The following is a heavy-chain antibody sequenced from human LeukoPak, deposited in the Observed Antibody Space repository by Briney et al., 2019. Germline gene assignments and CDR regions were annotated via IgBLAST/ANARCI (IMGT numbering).Heavy chain of an antibody. CDR2: IYYRAST. D-gene: IGHD1-26*01. V-gene: IGHV4-39*01. CDR3: ARHDLGVGATNWFDP. Sequence: PSETLSLTCTVYGGSISSSNYYWGWLRQPPGKGPVRHGNIYYRASTYYNPSLQSRVTVYVDTSKNQFSLRLRSATAAASDLYYGARHDLGVGATNWFDPWGQGTLVTVSS. J-gene: IGHJ5*02. CDR1: GGSISSSNYY.